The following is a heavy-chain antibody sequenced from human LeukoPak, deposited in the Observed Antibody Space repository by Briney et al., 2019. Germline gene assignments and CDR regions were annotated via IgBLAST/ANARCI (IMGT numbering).Heavy chain of an antibody. Sequence: GGSLRLSCAASGFTFSGSALHWVRQASGKGLEWVGRIRSKANNYATTYAASVKDRFTISRDDSKNTAYLQMHSLKTEDTAVYYCTRLGHNYDTSGNYWGQGTLVTVSS. CDR2: IRSKANNYAT. CDR3: TRLGHNYDTSGNY. J-gene: IGHJ4*02. CDR1: GFTFSGSA. D-gene: IGHD3-22*01. V-gene: IGHV3-73*01.